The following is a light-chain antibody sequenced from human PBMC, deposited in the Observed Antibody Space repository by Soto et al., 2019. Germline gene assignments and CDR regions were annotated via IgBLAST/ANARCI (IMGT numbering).Light chain of an antibody. CDR1: QSVSSN. CDR2: GAS. CDR3: QQYDNWPLT. J-gene: IGKJ4*01. V-gene: IGKV3D-15*01. Sequence: EIVMTQSPATLSVSPGEXATLSCRASQSVSSNLGWYQQKPGQSPRLLIYGASTRATGIPVRFSGSGSGTEFTLTISSLQSEDFAIYYCQQYDNWPLTFGGGTKWIS.